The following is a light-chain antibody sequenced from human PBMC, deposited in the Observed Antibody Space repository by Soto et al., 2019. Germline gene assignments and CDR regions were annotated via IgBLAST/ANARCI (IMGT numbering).Light chain of an antibody. J-gene: IGLJ1*01. V-gene: IGLV2-14*01. CDR2: DVS. CDR3: SSYTSSSTLYG. Sequence: QSALTQPASVSGSPGQSITMSCTGTSSDVGGYNYVSWYQQHPGKAPKLMIYDVSNRPSGVSNRFSGSKSGNTASLTISGLQAEDEADYYCSSYTSSSTLYGFGTGTKVTVL. CDR1: SSDVGGYNY.